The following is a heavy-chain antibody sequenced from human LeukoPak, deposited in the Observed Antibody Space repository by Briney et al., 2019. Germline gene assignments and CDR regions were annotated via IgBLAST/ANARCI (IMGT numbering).Heavy chain of an antibody. V-gene: IGHV3-30-3*01. Sequence: GGSLRLSCAASGFTFSSYAMHWVRQAPGKGLEWVAVISYDGSNKYYADSVKGRFTISRDNSKNTLYLQMNSLRAEDTAVYYCATFSSPWGQGTLVTVSS. J-gene: IGHJ5*02. CDR1: GFTFSSYA. CDR3: ATFSSP. CDR2: ISYDGSNK.